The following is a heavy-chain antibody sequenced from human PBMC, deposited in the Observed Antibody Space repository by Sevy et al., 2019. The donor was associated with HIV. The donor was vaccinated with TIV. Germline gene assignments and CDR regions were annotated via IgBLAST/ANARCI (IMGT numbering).Heavy chain of an antibody. J-gene: IGHJ4*02. CDR2: ISSSSSYI. Sequence: GGSLRLSCAASGFTFSSYSMNWVCQAPGKGLEWVSSISSSSSYIYYADSVKGRFTISRDNAKNSLYLQMNSLRAEDTAVYYCARGSHGGYSSSWYDFNFDYWGQGTLVTVSS. CDR1: GFTFSSYS. D-gene: IGHD6-13*01. CDR3: ARGSHGGYSSSWYDFNFDY. V-gene: IGHV3-21*01.